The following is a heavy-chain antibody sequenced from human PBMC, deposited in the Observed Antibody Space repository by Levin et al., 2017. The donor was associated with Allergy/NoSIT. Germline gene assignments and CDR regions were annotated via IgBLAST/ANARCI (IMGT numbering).Heavy chain of an antibody. CDR3: ARAGSYCSSTSCYATLGYYYYGMDV. J-gene: IGHJ6*02. V-gene: IGHV4-34*01. D-gene: IGHD2-2*01. Sequence: SQTLSLTCAVYGGSFSGYYWSWIRQPPGKGLEWIGEINHSGSTNYNPSLKSRVTISVDTSTNQFSLKLSSVTAADTAVYYCARAGSYCSSTSCYATLGYYYYGMDVWGQGTTVTVSS. CDR2: INHSGST. CDR1: GGSFSGYY.